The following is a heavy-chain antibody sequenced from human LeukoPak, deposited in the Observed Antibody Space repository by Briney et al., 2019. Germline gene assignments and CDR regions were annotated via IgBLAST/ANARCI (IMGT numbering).Heavy chain of an antibody. J-gene: IGHJ6*03. CDR1: GGSISIYY. Sequence: PSETLSLTCTVSGGSISIYYWSWIRQPPGKGLEWIGYIYDSGSTNYNPSLKSRVTISVDTSKNQFSLKLSSVTAADTAVYYCARGIVVVAQLGYYYYYMDVWGKGTTVTISS. V-gene: IGHV4-59*08. CDR3: ARGIVVVAQLGYYYYYMDV. CDR2: IYDSGST. D-gene: IGHD2-15*01.